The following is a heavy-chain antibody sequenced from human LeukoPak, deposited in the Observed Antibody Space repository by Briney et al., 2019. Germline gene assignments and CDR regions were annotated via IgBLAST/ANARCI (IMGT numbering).Heavy chain of an antibody. CDR1: GYSFISYW. J-gene: IGHJ4*02. CDR3: ARGYCSSTSCEDY. V-gene: IGHV5-51*01. D-gene: IGHD2-2*01. Sequence: GESLKISCKGSGYSFISYWFGWVRPMPGKGLEWMGIIYPGESDTRYSPSFQGQVTISADNSISTAYLQWSSLKASETAMYYCARGYCSSTSCEDYWGQGTLVTVSS. CDR2: IYPGESDT.